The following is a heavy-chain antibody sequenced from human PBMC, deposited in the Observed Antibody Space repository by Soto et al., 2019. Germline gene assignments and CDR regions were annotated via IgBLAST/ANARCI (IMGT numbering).Heavy chain of an antibody. CDR1: GYSVSSSDYY. CDR3: APLTVSLSGPYGIHV. Sequence: PSETLSLTCSVSGYSVSSSDYYWAWIRQHPGMGLERIGSMFYSGLSYYNPSLKSRVTLSVDTSKIRFSVMLNSVTAANPALYYCAPLTVSLSGPYGIHVWGQGTTVAASS. V-gene: IGHV4-39*01. CDR2: MFYSGLS. J-gene: IGHJ6*02. D-gene: IGHD2-15*01.